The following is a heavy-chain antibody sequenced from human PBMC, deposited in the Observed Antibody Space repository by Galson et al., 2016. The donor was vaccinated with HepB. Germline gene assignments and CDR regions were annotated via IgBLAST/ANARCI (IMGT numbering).Heavy chain of an antibody. Sequence: PALVKPTQTLTLTCTSSGFSLSTSGIRVSWIRQPPGKALEWLARIDWDDDKFYSTSLKTRLTISKDTSKNQVVLTMTNMDPVDTATYYFARSYNNPNWLDSWGQGTLVTVSS. D-gene: IGHD3-10*01. CDR1: GFSLSTSGIR. J-gene: IGHJ5*01. CDR2: IDWDDDK. V-gene: IGHV2-70*04. CDR3: ARSYNNPNWLDS.